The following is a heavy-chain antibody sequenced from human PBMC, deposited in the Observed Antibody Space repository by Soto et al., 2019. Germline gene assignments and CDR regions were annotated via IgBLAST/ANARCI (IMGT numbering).Heavy chain of an antibody. CDR1: GGSISSYY. CDR3: ARLRLRPDWYFDL. J-gene: IGHJ2*01. CDR2: IYYSGSI. Sequence: SETLSLTCTVSGGSISSYYWSWIRQPPGKGLEWIGYIYYSGSINYNPSLKSRVTISVDTSKNQFSLKLSSVTAADTAVYYCARLRLRPDWYFDLWGRGTLVTVSS. V-gene: IGHV4-59*08. D-gene: IGHD5-12*01.